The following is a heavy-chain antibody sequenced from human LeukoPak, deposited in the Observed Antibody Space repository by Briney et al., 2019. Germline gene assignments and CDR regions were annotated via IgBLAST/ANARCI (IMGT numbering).Heavy chain of an antibody. CDR3: ARDRGVYYDFWSGYYPSFLFDY. Sequence: ASVKVSCKASGYTFTSYGISWVRQAPGQGLEWMGWISAYNGNTNYAQKLQGRVTMTTDTSTSTAYMELRSLRSDDTAVYYCARDRGVYYDFWSGYYPSFLFDYWGQGTLVTVSS. CDR1: GYTFTSYG. CDR2: ISAYNGNT. J-gene: IGHJ4*02. V-gene: IGHV1-18*01. D-gene: IGHD3-3*01.